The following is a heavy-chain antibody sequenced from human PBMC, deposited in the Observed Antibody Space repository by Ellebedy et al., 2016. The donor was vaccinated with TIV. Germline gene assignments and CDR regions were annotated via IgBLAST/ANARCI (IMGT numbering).Heavy chain of an antibody. J-gene: IGHJ6*02. V-gene: IGHV3-23*03. Sequence: PGGSLRLSCVASGFTFSGYAMSWVRQAPGKGLEWVSGIYSGGRSTSYADSVKGRFTISRDDSRSTLYLQMNSLRAEDSAVYYCAKDMVFGDGKWEIDVWGQGTTVTVSS. CDR3: AKDMVFGDGKWEIDV. CDR1: GFTFSGYA. D-gene: IGHD1-26*01. CDR2: IYSGGRST.